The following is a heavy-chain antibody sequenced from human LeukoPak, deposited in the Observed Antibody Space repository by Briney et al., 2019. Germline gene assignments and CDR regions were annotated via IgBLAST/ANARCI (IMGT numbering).Heavy chain of an antibody. D-gene: IGHD3-3*01. CDR3: AKDIQIYDSLDS. Sequence: GGSLRLSCAASGFTFSSYGLNWVRQAPGKGLEWVSVISGTGSGGNTYYADSVKGRFTISRDNSKNTLYLQMNSLRAEDTAVYYCAKDIQIYDSLDSWGQGTLVTVSS. J-gene: IGHJ4*02. CDR2: ISGTGSGGNT. CDR1: GFTFSSYG. V-gene: IGHV3-23*01.